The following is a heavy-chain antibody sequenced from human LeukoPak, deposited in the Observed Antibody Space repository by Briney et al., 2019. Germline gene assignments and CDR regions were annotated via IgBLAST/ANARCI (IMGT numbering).Heavy chain of an antibody. CDR3: ARDRDYYDSSGSGAFDI. Sequence: MPSETLSLTCAVSGGSISSGGYSWSWIRQPPGKGLEWIGYIYHSGSTYYNPSLKSRVTISVDRSKNQFSLKLSSVTAADTAVYYCARDRDYYDSSGSGAFDIWGQGTMVTVSS. CDR1: GGSISSGGYS. D-gene: IGHD3-22*01. J-gene: IGHJ3*02. CDR2: IYHSGST. V-gene: IGHV4-30-2*01.